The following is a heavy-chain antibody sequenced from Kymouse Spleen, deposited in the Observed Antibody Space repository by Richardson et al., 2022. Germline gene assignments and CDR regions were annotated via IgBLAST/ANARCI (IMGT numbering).Heavy chain of an antibody. CDR3: ARGGVEPFDY. J-gene: IGHJ4*02. Sequence: QVQLQESGPGLVKPSETLSLTCTVSGGSVSSGSYYWSWIRQPPGKGLEWIGYIYYSGSTNYNPSLKSRVTISVDTSKNQFSLKLSSVTAADTAVYYCARGGVEPFDYWGQGTLVTVSS. D-gene: IGHD1-1*01,IGHD1-14*01,IGHD1-20*01. V-gene: IGHV4-61*01. CDR2: IYYSGST. CDR1: GGSVSSGSYY.